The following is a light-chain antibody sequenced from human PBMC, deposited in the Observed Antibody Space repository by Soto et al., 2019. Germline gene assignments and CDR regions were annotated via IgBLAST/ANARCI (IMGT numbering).Light chain of an antibody. V-gene: IGKV1-5*03. CDR3: QKSNSYPLT. CDR1: QSFNSR. J-gene: IGKJ3*01. CDR2: MSS. Sequence: DIQMTQSPSTLSASVGDRVIITCRASQSFNSRLAWYQQKPGKAPNLLISMSSSLQSGVPSRFSVSGSGTEFTLTISSLQPDDFATYYCQKSNSYPLTFGPCTKVDI.